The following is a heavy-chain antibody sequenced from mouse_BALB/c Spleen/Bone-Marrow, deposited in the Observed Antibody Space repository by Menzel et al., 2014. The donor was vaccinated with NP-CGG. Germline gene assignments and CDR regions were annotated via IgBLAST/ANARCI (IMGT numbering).Heavy chain of an antibody. CDR1: GFTFSDYY. CDR2: IRYKAYGDTT. CDR3: AADIYYDSYGAGTIDY. D-gene: IGHD1-1*01. J-gene: IGHJ4*01. V-gene: IGHV7-3*02. Sequence: EVMLVESGGGLVQPGGSLRLSCATSGFTFSDYYISWVRQPPGKALEWLGFIRYKAYGDTTEYSTSVKGRFTISRDNSSSILSLQKNTLITKDSSTYYYAADIYYDSYGAGTIDYWGQGTTVTVSS.